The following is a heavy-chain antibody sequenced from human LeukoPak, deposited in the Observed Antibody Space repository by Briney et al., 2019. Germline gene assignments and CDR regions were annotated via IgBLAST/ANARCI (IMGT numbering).Heavy chain of an antibody. CDR2: ISGSSTYI. CDR1: GFTFSTYN. V-gene: IGHV3-21*01. J-gene: IGHJ3*02. Sequence: PGGSLRLSCAASGFTFSTYNMNWVRQAPGKGLEWVSSISGSSTYIHYADSVKGRFTISRDNAKNSLYLQVNSLRAEDTALYYCARDGYNSGPDSFDIWGQGTMVTVSS. CDR3: ARDGYNSGPDSFDI. D-gene: IGHD6-19*01.